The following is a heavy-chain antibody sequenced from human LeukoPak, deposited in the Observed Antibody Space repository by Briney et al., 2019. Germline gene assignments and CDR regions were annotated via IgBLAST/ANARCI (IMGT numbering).Heavy chain of an antibody. CDR1: GYSISSGYY. CDR3: ARDRPFQGGYCSSTSCWYFDL. V-gene: IGHV4-38-2*02. J-gene: IGHJ2*01. D-gene: IGHD2-2*01. Sequence: SETLSLTCTVSGYSISSGYYWGWIRQPSGKGLEWIGSIYHSGSTYYNPSLKSRVTISVDTSKNQFSLKLSSVTAADTAVYYCARDRPFQGGYCSSTSCWYFDLWGRGTLVTVSS. CDR2: IYHSGST.